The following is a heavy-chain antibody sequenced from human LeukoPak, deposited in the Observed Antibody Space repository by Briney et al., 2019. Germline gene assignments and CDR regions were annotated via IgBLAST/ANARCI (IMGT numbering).Heavy chain of an antibody. D-gene: IGHD6-19*01. CDR2: IGASGTTR. Sequence: PGGSLRLSCAVSGFPFSFYEMNWVRQAPGKGLEWVSNIGASGTTRYYADSVKGRFSISRDNAKSSLYLQMNSLRVEDTAVYYCALLAVASDFDCWGQGALVTVSS. J-gene: IGHJ4*02. CDR1: GFPFSFYE. CDR3: ALLAVASDFDC. V-gene: IGHV3-48*03.